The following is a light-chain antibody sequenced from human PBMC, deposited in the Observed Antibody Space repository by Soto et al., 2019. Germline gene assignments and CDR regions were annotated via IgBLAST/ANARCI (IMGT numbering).Light chain of an antibody. CDR2: EVS. V-gene: IGLV2-14*01. CDR1: SEDVGGYNY. Sequence: SVLTQPASVSGSPGQSISISCSGTSEDVGGYNYVSWYQHHPGKAPKLLISEVSNRPSGLSNRFSASKSGSTASLTISGLRAEDEADYYCSSYTSSSTLVFGTGTKLTVL. J-gene: IGLJ1*01. CDR3: SSYTSSSTLV.